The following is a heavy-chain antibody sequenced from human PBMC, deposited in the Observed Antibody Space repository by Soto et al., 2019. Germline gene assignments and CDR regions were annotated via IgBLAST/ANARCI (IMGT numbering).Heavy chain of an antibody. CDR2: IDWDDDK. Sequence: YGPTLVNPTQTLTLTCTFSGFSLSTSGMCVSWIRQPPGKALEWLARIDWDDDKYYSTSLKTRLTISKDTSKNQVVLTMTNMDPVDTATYYCARISVVRGVINNYYYYYMDVWGKGTTVTVSS. CDR3: ARISVVRGVINNYYYYYMDV. V-gene: IGHV2-70*11. D-gene: IGHD3-10*01. CDR1: GFSLSTSGMC. J-gene: IGHJ6*03.